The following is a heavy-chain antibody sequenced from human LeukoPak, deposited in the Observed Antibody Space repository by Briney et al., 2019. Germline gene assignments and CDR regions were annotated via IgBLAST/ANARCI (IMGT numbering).Heavy chain of an antibody. CDR2: IYHSGST. CDR3: ARGPRYSYGWD. Sequence: SETLSLTCTVSGDSISAYYWSWIRQPPGKGLEWIGEIYHSGSTNYNPSLKSRVTISVDKSKTQFSLKLSSVTAADTAVYYCARGPRYSYGWDWGQGTLVTVSS. D-gene: IGHD5-18*01. V-gene: IGHV4-34*01. J-gene: IGHJ4*02. CDR1: GDSISAYY.